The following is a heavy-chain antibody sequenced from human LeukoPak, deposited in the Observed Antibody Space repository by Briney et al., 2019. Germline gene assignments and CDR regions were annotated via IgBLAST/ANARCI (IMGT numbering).Heavy chain of an antibody. CDR3: ARGAGKGDGYGGFFDY. J-gene: IGHJ4*02. D-gene: IGHD5-24*01. V-gene: IGHV3-30*04. Sequence: PGGSLRLSCAASGFTFSSYAMHWVRQAPGKGLEWVAVISYDGSYKDYADSVKGRFTVSRDNSKSTLYLQMNSLRAEDTAVYYCARGAGKGDGYGGFFDYWGQGTLVTVSS. CDR2: ISYDGSYK. CDR1: GFTFSSYA.